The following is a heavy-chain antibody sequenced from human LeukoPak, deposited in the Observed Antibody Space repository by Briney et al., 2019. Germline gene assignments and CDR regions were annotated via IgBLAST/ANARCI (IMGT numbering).Heavy chain of an antibody. CDR3: ARDGEQVINYYYYYMDV. D-gene: IGHD1-26*01. CDR1: GYSISSGYY. CDR2: IYHSGST. Sequence: PSETLSLTCTVSGYSISSGYYWGWIRQPPGKGLEWIGSIYHSGSTYYNPSLKSRVTISVDTSKNQFSLKLSSVTAADTAVYYCARDGEQVINYYYYYMDVWGKGTTVTVSS. J-gene: IGHJ6*03. V-gene: IGHV4-38-2*02.